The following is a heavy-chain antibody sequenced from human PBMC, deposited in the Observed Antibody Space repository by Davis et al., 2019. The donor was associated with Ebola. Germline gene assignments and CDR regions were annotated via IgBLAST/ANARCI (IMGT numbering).Heavy chain of an antibody. CDR2: FRGKAEDGTT. D-gene: IGHD2-15*01. V-gene: IGHV3-15*01. CDR3: ATGGPSHCSGGRCYSVFDY. Sequence: GESPKIPCSASGFTFSGYSMNWVRQSPGKGLEWVGRFRGKAEDGTTDYAAPVKGRFSISRDDSENTLYLQMNSLTTEDTAVYYCATGGPSHCSGGRCYSVFDYWGQGTLVTVSS. CDR1: GFTFSGYS. J-gene: IGHJ4*02.